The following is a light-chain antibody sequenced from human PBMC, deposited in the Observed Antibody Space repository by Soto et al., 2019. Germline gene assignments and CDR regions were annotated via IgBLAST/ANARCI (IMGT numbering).Light chain of an antibody. CDR3: SSYTSSSTRV. Sequence: QSVLSQPGSVSGSPGQSITISCTGTSSDVGGYNYVSWYQQHPGKAPKLMIYDVSIRPSGVSNRFSGSKSGNTASLTISGLQAEDEADYYCSSYTSSSTRVFGTGTKVTVL. V-gene: IGLV2-14*01. CDR1: SSDVGGYNY. J-gene: IGLJ1*01. CDR2: DVS.